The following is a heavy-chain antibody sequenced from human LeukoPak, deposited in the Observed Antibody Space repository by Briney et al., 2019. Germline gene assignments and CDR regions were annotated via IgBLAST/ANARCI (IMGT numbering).Heavy chain of an antibody. D-gene: IGHD5-24*01. Sequence: GGSLRLSCAASGFTFSGYWMSWVRQAPGKGLEWVANIKPDGSERYYVDSVRGRFTISRDNAKNSLYLQMDSLRAEDTAVYYCARGRGVDYWGRGTLVTVSS. V-gene: IGHV3-7*01. CDR3: ARGRGVDY. CDR1: GFTFSGYW. J-gene: IGHJ4*02. CDR2: IKPDGSER.